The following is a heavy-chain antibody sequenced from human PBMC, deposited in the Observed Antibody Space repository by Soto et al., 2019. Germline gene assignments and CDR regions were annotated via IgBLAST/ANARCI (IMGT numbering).Heavy chain of an antibody. Sequence: DVQLVESGGGLVQPGGSLTLSCAASGFTFGSYSMNWVRQAPGKGLEWVSYISSTSSAIWYEDSLNGRFIISRDNAENSLYLQMHSLRAEDTAVYFCARGWGCSSGSCYFTSWGQGTLVTVSS. CDR3: ARGWGCSSGSCYFTS. CDR2: ISSTSSAI. V-gene: IGHV3-48*04. J-gene: IGHJ5*02. D-gene: IGHD2-15*01. CDR1: GFTFGSYS.